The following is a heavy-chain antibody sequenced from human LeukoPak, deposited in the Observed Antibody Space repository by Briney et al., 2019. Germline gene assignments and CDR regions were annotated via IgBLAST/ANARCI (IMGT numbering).Heavy chain of an antibody. CDR2: IWFDGSNK. Sequence: GGSLRLSCAASGFTFSTYGMHWVRQAPGKGLEWVALIWFDGSNKHYADSVKGRFTISRDNSKNTMYLQMDSLRAEDTAVYYCARVVSYYGSSYRLLDLWGRGTLVTVSS. V-gene: IGHV3-33*01. D-gene: IGHD3-10*01. CDR3: ARVVSYYGSSYRLLDL. CDR1: GFTFSTYG. J-gene: IGHJ2*01.